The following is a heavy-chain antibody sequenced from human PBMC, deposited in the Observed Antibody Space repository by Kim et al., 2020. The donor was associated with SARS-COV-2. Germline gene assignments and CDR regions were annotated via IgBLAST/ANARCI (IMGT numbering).Heavy chain of an antibody. CDR1: GFTFSSYG. CDR2: ISYDGSNK. J-gene: IGHJ3*02. Sequence: GGSLRLSCAASGFTFSSYGMHWVRQAPGKGLEWVAVISYDGSNKYYADSVKGRFTISRDNSKNTLYLQMNSLRAEDTAVYYCAKVFLHVTTGAFDIWGQG. D-gene: IGHD4-17*01. CDR3: AKVFLHVTTGAFDI. V-gene: IGHV3-30*18.